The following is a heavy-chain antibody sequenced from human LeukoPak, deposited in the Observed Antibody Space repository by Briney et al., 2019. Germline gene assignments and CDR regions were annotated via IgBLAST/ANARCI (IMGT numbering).Heavy chain of an antibody. CDR2: IYPGDSDT. D-gene: IGHD2-15*01. CDR3: ARARYCSGGSCYAEY. J-gene: IGHJ4*02. V-gene: IGHV5-51*01. CDR1: GYSFTTYW. Sequence: GESVKISCKGSGYSFTTYWIGWVRQMPGKGLEWMGIIYPGDSDTRYSPSFQGQVTISADKSISTAYLQWSSLKASDTAMYYCARARYCSGGSCYAEYWGQGTLVTVSS.